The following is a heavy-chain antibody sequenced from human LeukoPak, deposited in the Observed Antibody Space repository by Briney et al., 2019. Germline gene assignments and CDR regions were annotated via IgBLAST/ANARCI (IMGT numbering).Heavy chain of an antibody. CDR1: GYTFDVHG. CDR3: ADLYISIIGGV. J-gene: IGHJ6*04. D-gene: IGHD3-10*02. Sequence: GGSLTLSCTVSGYTFDVHGMSWVRQAPGKGLEWVSDIKWAGGSTVYADPVEGVFTISRNHAKHSLYMHMNSQRADHTAVYYWADLYISIIGGVWGKGTTVTISS. CDR2: IKWAGGST. V-gene: IGHV3-20*04.